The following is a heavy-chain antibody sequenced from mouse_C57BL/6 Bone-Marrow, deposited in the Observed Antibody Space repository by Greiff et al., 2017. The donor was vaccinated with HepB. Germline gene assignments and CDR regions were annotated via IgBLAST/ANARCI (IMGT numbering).Heavy chain of an antibody. CDR3: ARLRYYDYDGPFYAMDY. D-gene: IGHD2-4*01. CDR2: INPYNGGT. J-gene: IGHJ4*01. CDR1: GYTFTDYY. V-gene: IGHV1-19*01. Sequence: VQLQQSGPVLVKPGASVKMSCKASGYTFTDYYMNWVKQSPGQGLEWIGVINPYNGGTNYNQKFKGKATLTVDKSSSTAYMELNSLTSEDSAVYYCARLRYYDYDGPFYAMDYWGQGTSVTVSS.